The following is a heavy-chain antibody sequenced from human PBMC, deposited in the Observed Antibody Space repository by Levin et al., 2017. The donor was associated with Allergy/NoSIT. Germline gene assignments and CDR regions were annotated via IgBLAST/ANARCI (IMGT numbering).Heavy chain of an antibody. Sequence: PGGSLRLSCAASGFTFSSYAMHWVRQAPGKGLEWVALISYDGSNKYYADSVKGRFTISRDNSKNTVYLQMNSLRAEDTAVYYCARDHNSGYAALGGMDVWGQGTTVTVSS. D-gene: IGHD5-12*01. CDR2: ISYDGSNK. J-gene: IGHJ6*02. CDR1: GFTFSSYA. CDR3: ARDHNSGYAALGGMDV. V-gene: IGHV3-30*04.